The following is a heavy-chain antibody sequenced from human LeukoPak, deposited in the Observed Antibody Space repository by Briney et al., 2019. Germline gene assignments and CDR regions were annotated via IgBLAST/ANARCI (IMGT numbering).Heavy chain of an antibody. Sequence: YPGGSLRLSCAASGFTFSSYTMNWVRQAPGKGLEWVSSVTNSGGSTYYADSVKGRFAISRDNSKNTLYLQMNTLRADDTAVYYCVQETGHNWGYLDYWGQGTLVTVSS. V-gene: IGHV3-23*01. J-gene: IGHJ4*02. D-gene: IGHD1-1*01. CDR3: VQETGHNWGYLDY. CDR2: VTNSGGST. CDR1: GFTFSSYT.